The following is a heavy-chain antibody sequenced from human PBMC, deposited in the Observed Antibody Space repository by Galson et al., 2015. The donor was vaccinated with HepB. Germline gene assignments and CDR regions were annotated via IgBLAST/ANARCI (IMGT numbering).Heavy chain of an antibody. J-gene: IGHJ4*02. Sequence: SLRLSCAASGFTFSSYAMSWVRQAPGKGLEWVSAISSSGGNTYYADSVKGRFTISRDSSKNTLYLQMNSLRAEDTAVYYCAKVVTTAIYFDYWGQGTLVTVSS. V-gene: IGHV3-23*01. CDR3: AKVVTTAIYFDY. CDR2: ISSSGGNT. D-gene: IGHD4-11*01. CDR1: GFTFSSYA.